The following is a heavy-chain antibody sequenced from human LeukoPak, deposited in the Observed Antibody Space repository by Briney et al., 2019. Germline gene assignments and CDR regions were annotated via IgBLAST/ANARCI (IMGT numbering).Heavy chain of an antibody. CDR2: IIPIFGTA. J-gene: IGHJ6*03. CDR1: GGTFSSYA. V-gene: IGHV1-69*05. Sequence: SVKVSCKASGGTFSSYAISWVRQAPGQGLEWMGGIIPIFGTANYAQKFQGRITITTDESTSTAYMELSSLRSEDTAVYYCARAPGYYYYMDVWGKGTTVTVSS. CDR3: ARAPGYYYYMDV.